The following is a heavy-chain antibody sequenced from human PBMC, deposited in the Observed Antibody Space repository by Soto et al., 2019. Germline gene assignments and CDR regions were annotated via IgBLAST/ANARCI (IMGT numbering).Heavy chain of an antibody. J-gene: IGHJ6*02. CDR3: ARGTVAGIYYYYGMDV. V-gene: IGHV3-30-3*01. D-gene: IGHD6-19*01. CDR2: ISYDGSNK. CDR1: GSTFSSYA. Sequence: QVQLVESGGGGVQPGRSLRLSCAASGSTFSSYAMHWVRQAPGKGLEWVAVISYDGSNKYYPDSVKGRFTISRNNSKNTLYLQMNSLRAEDTAVYYCARGTVAGIYYYYGMDVWGQGTTVTVSS.